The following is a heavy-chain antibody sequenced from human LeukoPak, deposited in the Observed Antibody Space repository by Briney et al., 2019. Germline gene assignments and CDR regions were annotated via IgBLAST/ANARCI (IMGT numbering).Heavy chain of an antibody. CDR3: AKDYYGSGSYRHFDY. Sequence: PGGSLRLSCAASGFTFSSYGMHWVRQAPGKGLEWVAVIWYDGSNKYYADSVKGRFTISRDNSKNTLYLQMNSLRAEDTAVYYCAKDYYGSGSYRHFDYWGQGTLATVSS. J-gene: IGHJ4*02. V-gene: IGHV3-33*06. CDR2: IWYDGSNK. D-gene: IGHD3-10*01. CDR1: GFTFSSYG.